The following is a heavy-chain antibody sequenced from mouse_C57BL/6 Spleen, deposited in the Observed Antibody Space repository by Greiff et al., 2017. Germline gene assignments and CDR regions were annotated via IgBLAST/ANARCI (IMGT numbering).Heavy chain of an antibody. CDR2: IDPSDSYT. Sequence: QVQLQQPGAELVKPGASVKLSCKASGYTFTSYWMQWVNQRPGQGLEWIGEIDPSDSYTNYNQKFKGKATLTVDTSSSTAYMQLSSLTSEDSAVYYCARRDYYGSLWYFDVWGTGTTVTVSS. CDR3: ARRDYYGSLWYFDV. D-gene: IGHD1-1*01. CDR1: GYTFTSYW. J-gene: IGHJ1*03. V-gene: IGHV1-50*01.